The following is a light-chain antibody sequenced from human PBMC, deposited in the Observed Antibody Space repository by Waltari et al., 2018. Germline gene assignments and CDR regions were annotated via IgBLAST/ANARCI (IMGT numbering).Light chain of an antibody. CDR3: QAWDGNTGV. CDR2: QGS. V-gene: IGLV3-1*01. CDR1: TLGNKY. Sequence: YDLTQPPSVSVSPGQTASVTCSGDTLGNKYPSWYQQNPGQSPLLVIYQGSKRPAGIPERISGSSSGNTATLTISGTQAKDEADYYCQAWDGNTGVFGAGTWVTVL. J-gene: IGLJ1*01.